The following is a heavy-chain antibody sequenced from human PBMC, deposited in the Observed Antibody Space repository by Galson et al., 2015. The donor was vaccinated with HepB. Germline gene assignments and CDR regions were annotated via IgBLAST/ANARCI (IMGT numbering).Heavy chain of an antibody. V-gene: IGHV4-31*03. CDR3: ARARFYDYVWGTHRNSGGYFDN. D-gene: IGHD3-16*02. CDR2: ISYSGIT. J-gene: IGHJ4*02. CDR1: GGSMSGGSYY. Sequence: TLSLTCTVSGGSMSGGSYYWSWIRQSPGKGLEWVGYISYSGITYYNSSLKSRLTLSVDASAKQFSLRLSSVTAADTAVYYCARARFYDYVWGTHRNSGGYFDNWGQGTLVTVSS.